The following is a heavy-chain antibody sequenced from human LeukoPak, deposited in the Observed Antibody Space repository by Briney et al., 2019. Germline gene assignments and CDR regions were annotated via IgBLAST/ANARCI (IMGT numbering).Heavy chain of an antibody. CDR1: GFTFGGHT. CDR3: TRDPGDTDSWYYCDY. Sequence: PGGSLRLSCTTSGFTFGGHTMHWVRQAPGKGLEWVGFIEASSHGGTTEYAASVKGRFTISRDDSKSIAHLQMNSLKTEDTAVYYCTRDPGDTDSWYYCDYWGQRTLVTVSS. D-gene: IGHD6-13*01. J-gene: IGHJ4*02. V-gene: IGHV3-49*04. CDR2: IEASSHGGTT.